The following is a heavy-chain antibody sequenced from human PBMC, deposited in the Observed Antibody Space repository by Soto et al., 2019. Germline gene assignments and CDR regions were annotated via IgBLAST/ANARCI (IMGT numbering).Heavy chain of an antibody. V-gene: IGHV1-2*04. J-gene: IGHJ3*02. CDR3: PRDLVGDYGDYLAFDI. CDR1: GYTFTGYY. Sequence: QVQLVQSGAEVKKPGASVKVSCKASGYTFTGYYMHWVRQAPGQGLEWMGWINPNSGGTNYAQKFQGWVTMTRDTSISTAYMELSRLRSDDTAVYYCPRDLVGDYGDYLAFDIWGQGTMVTVSS. D-gene: IGHD4-17*01. CDR2: INPNSGGT.